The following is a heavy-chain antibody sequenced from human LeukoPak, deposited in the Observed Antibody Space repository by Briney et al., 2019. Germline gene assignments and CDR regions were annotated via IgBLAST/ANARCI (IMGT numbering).Heavy chain of an antibody. J-gene: IGHJ4*02. D-gene: IGHD3-22*01. V-gene: IGHV4-34*01. CDR3: ARARSQYYYDSSGYYLDY. Sequence: SETLSLTCAVYGGSFSGYYWSWIRQPPGKGLEWIGEINHSGSTNYNPSLKSRVTISVDTSKNQFSLKLSSVTAADAAVYYCARARSQYYYDSSGYYLDYWGQGTLVIVSS. CDR1: GGSFSGYY. CDR2: INHSGST.